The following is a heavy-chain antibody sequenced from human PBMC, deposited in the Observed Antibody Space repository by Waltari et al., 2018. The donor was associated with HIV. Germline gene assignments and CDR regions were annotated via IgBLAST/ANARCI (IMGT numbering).Heavy chain of an antibody. Sequence: QVQLVQTGAGLRTPGASVNISCQASGYTFSSYTLNWLRQAPGQPLERMGWINTRSGSTRYAQNFTGRFAFSLDTSVSTALLRSVDLKIEDTGMYFCAREYRTPAASRFDYWGQGAILSVSS. V-gene: IGHV7-4-1*01. D-gene: IGHD3-16*02. CDR2: INTRSGST. CDR1: GYTFSSYT. J-gene: IGHJ4*02. CDR3: AREYRTPAASRFDY.